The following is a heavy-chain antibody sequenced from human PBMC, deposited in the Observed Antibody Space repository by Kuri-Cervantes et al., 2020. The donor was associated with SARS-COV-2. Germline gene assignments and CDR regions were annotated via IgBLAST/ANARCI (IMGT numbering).Heavy chain of an antibody. CDR3: ARDPSFDI. CDR1: GFTFSSFS. J-gene: IGHJ3*02. Sequence: GESLKISCAVSGFTFSSFSMNWVRQAPGKGLEWVSAISGSGGSTYYADSVKGRFTISRDNSKNTLYLQMGSLRAEDMAVYYCARDPSFDIWGQGTMVTVSS. CDR2: ISGSGGST. V-gene: IGHV3-23*01.